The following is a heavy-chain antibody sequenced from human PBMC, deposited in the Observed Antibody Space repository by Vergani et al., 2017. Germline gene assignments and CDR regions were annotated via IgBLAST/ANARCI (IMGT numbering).Heavy chain of an antibody. Sequence: QVQLVQSGAEVKKPGSSVKVSCKASGGTFSSYAISWVRQAPGQGLEWMGRIIPIFGTANYAQKFQGRVTITADESTSTAYMELSSLRSEDTAVYYCATPQEADCSRTSSYFIYYYGMDVWGQGTTVTVSS. D-gene: IGHD2-2*01. J-gene: IGHJ6*02. CDR2: IIPIFGTA. CDR3: ATPQEADCSRTSSYFIYYYGMDV. V-gene: IGHV1-69*18. CDR1: GGTFSSYA.